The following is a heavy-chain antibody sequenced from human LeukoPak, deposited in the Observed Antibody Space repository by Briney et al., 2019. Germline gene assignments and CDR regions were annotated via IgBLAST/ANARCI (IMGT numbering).Heavy chain of an antibody. J-gene: IGHJ4*02. Sequence: ASVKVSCKASGYTFTGYYMHWVRQAPGQGLEWMGWINPNSGCTNYAQKFQGRVTMTRDTSISTAYMELSRLRSDDTAVYYCAREHAGIAAAGAHFDYWGQGTLVTVSS. V-gene: IGHV1-2*02. D-gene: IGHD6-13*01. CDR2: INPNSGCT. CDR3: AREHAGIAAAGAHFDY. CDR1: GYTFTGYY.